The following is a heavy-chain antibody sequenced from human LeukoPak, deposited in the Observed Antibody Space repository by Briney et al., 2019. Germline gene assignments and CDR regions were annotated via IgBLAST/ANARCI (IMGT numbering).Heavy chain of an antibody. V-gene: IGHV3-48*04. CDR1: GFTFSSYS. D-gene: IGHD3-22*01. CDR2: ISSSSSTI. CDR3: ARYYYDSSGYYYFDY. Sequence: GSLRLSCAASGFTFSSYSMNWVRQAPGKGLEWVSYISSSSSTIYYADSVKGRFTISRDNAKNSLYLQMNSLRTEDTAVYSCARYYYDSSGYYYFDYWGQGTLVTVSS. J-gene: IGHJ4*02.